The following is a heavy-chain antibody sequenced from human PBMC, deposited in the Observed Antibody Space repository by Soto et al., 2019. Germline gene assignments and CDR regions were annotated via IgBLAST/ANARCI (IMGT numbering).Heavy chain of an antibody. J-gene: IGHJ6*02. Sequence: SETLSLTCTVSGGSISSYYWSWIRQHPGKGLEWIGYIYYSGSTYYNPSLKSRVTISVGTSKNQFSLKLSSVTAADTAVYYCARGDYSVGYYYGMDVWGQGTTVTVSS. CDR2: IYYSGST. D-gene: IGHD4-4*01. V-gene: IGHV4-59*06. CDR1: GGSISSYY. CDR3: ARGDYSVGYYYGMDV.